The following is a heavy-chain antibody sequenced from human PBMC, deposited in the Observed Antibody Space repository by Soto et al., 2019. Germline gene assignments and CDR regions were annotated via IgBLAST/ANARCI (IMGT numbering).Heavy chain of an antibody. CDR1: GFIFSSFE. J-gene: IGHJ1*01. CDR3: ARVSQSFIEYFQH. CDR2: ISGSGYTSDGGPTI. D-gene: IGHD3-16*02. Sequence: LRLSCAASGFIFSSFEMIWVRQAPGKGLEWVSYISGSGYTSDGGPTIHYADSVKSRFTISRNNAKNSLYLQMNSLRVEDTAVYYCARVSQSFIEYFQHWGQGTLVTVSS. V-gene: IGHV3-48*03.